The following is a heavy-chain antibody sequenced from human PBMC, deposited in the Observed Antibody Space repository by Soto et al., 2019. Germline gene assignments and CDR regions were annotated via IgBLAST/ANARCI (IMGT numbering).Heavy chain of an antibody. Sequence: SETLSLTCTVSGCSISSGGYYWSWIRQHPGKGLEWIGYIYYSGSTYCNPSLKSRVTISVDTSKNQFSLKLSSVTAADTAVYYCARASVTIFGVVHNYYYYGMDVWGQGTTVTVSS. D-gene: IGHD3-3*01. CDR3: ARASVTIFGVVHNYYYYGMDV. CDR1: GCSISSGGYY. J-gene: IGHJ6*02. V-gene: IGHV4-31*03. CDR2: IYYSGST.